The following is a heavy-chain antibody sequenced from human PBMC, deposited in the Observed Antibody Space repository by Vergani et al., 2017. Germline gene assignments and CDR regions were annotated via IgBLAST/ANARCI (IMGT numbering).Heavy chain of an antibody. CDR1: GGTFSSYT. CDR3: AGASGVVVAATYFDY. V-gene: IGHV1-69*02. D-gene: IGHD2-15*01. CDR2: IIPILGIA. J-gene: IGHJ4*02. Sequence: QVQLVQSGAEVKKPGSSVKVSCKASGGTFSSYTISWVRQAPGQGLEWMGRIIPILGIANYAQKFQGRVTITADKSTSTAYMVLSSLRSEDTAVYYGAGASGVVVAATYFDYWGQGTLVTVSS.